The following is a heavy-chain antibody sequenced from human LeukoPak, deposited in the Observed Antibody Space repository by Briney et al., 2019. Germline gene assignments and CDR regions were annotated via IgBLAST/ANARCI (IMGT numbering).Heavy chain of an antibody. Sequence: SETLSLTCTVSGGSISSYYWSWIRQPPGKGLEWIGYIYYSGSTNYNPSLKSRVTISVDTSKNQFSLKLSSVTAADTAVYYCARATDGYNNWFDPWSQGTLVTVSS. CDR2: IYYSGST. CDR3: ARATDGYNNWFDP. CDR1: GGSISSYY. D-gene: IGHD5-24*01. V-gene: IGHV4-59*01. J-gene: IGHJ5*02.